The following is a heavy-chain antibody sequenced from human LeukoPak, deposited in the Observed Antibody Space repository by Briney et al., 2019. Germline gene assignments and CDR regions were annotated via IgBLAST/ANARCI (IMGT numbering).Heavy chain of an antibody. CDR1: GFTFSSYA. D-gene: IGHD6-19*01. CDR2: ISYDGSNK. CDR3: ARDPYSSYYFDY. Sequence: AGGSLRLSCAASGFTFSSYAMHWVRQAPGKGLEWVAVISYDGSNKYYADSVKGRFTISRDHSKNTMYLQMNSLRAEDTAVYYCARDPYSSYYFDYWGQGTLVTVSS. V-gene: IGHV3-30-3*01. J-gene: IGHJ4*02.